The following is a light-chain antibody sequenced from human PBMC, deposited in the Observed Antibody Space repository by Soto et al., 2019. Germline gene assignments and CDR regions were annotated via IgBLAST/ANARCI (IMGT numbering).Light chain of an antibody. CDR2: DAS. J-gene: IGKJ1*01. V-gene: IGKV1-5*01. CDR1: QSISTW. CDR3: QQYNSYPWT. Sequence: DIQMTQSPSTLSASVGDRVTITCRASQSISTWLAWYQMKPGKAPKLLIYDASSLESGVPSRFSGSGSGTEFTLTISSLQPDDFATYYCQQYNSYPWTFGQGTKVEIK.